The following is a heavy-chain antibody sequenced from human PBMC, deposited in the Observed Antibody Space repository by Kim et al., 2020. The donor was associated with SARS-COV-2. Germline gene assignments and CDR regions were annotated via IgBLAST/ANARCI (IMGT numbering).Heavy chain of an antibody. CDR3: AKDPAAAANWFDP. V-gene: IGHV3-23*01. Sequence: YADAVKGRFTISRDNSKITRYLQMNSLRAEDTAVYYWAKDPAAAANWFDPWGQGTLVTVSS. D-gene: IGHD6-13*01. J-gene: IGHJ5*02.